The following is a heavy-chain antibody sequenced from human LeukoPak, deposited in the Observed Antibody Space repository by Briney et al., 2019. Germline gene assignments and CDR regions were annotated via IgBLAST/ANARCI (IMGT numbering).Heavy chain of an antibody. V-gene: IGHV4-34*01. D-gene: IGHD2-8*01. CDR1: GGSFSGYY. CDR3: ARGRVLGMALYYYYYMDV. CDR2: INHSGST. J-gene: IGHJ6*03. Sequence: SETLSLTCAVYGGSFSGYYWSWIRQPPGKGLEWIGEINHSGSTNYNPSLKSRVTISVDTSKNQFSLKLSSVTAADTAVYYCARGRVLGMALYYYYYMDVWGKGTTVTVSS.